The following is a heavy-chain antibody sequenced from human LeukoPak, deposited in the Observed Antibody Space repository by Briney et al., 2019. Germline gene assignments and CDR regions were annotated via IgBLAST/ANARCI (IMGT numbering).Heavy chain of an antibody. CDR1: GYTFTSYG. D-gene: IGHD3-22*01. J-gene: IGHJ3*02. CDR2: ISAYNGNT. Sequence: APVKVSCKASGYTFTSYGISWVRQAPGQGLEWMGWISAYNGNTNYAQKLQGRVTMTTDTSTSTAYMELRSLRSDDTAVYYCARGRITMIESPDAFDIWGQGTMVTVSS. CDR3: ARGRITMIESPDAFDI. V-gene: IGHV1-18*01.